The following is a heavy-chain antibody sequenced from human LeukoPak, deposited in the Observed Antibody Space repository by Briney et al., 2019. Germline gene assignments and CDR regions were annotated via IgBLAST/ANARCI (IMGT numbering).Heavy chain of an antibody. CDR1: GYTFTSYD. CDR2: MNPKSGNT. J-gene: IGHJ5*02. D-gene: IGHD3-10*01. Sequence: ASVKVSCKASGYTFTSYDIYWVRQAPGQGLEWMGWMNPKSGNTGYGQKFQGRVTMTRVTSITTAYMELRSLRSDDTAVYYCTKASLAFGTKYFDPWGQGTLVTVSS. CDR3: TKASLAFGTKYFDP. V-gene: IGHV1-8*02.